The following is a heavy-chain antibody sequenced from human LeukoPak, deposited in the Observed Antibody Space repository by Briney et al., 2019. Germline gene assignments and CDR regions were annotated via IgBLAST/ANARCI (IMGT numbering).Heavy chain of an antibody. CDR3: TTGAYQYFDH. CDR1: GYTFTGQW. CDR2: IKPNNGDT. V-gene: IGHV1-2*02. Sequence: ASVKVSCKVSGYTFTGQWMHWVRQAPGQGPECMGWIKPNNGDTTYSQKFQGRVTITRDTASSTVYMELSELESDDTAVYFCTTGAYQYFDHWGQGTLVTVSS. D-gene: IGHD1-26*01. J-gene: IGHJ4*02.